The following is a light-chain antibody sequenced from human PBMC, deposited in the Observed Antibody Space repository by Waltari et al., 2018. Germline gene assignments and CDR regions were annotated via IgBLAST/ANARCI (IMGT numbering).Light chain of an antibody. CDR2: GDN. CDR3: AAWDNSLSGVL. CDR1: SSNIESNH. J-gene: IGLJ2*01. Sequence: QSVLTQSPSASGTPWQRVTISCSGSSSNIESNHVFWYQQIPGTAPKLLIFGDNSRPSGVPDRFSASKSGTAASLASSGLRSEDEADYYCAAWDNSLSGVLFGGGTKLTVL. V-gene: IGLV1-47*01.